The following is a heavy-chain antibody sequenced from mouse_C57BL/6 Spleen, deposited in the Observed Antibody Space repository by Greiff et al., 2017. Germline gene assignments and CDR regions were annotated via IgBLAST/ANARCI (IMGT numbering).Heavy chain of an antibody. CDR1: GYTFTDYE. J-gene: IGHJ1*03. V-gene: IGHV1-15*01. D-gene: IGHD1-1*01. CDR3: TRGEVITTAHWYFDV. CDR2: IDPETGGT. Sequence: VQLQQSGAELVRPGASVTLSCKASGYTFTDYEMHWVQQTPVHGLEWIGAIDPETGGTAYNQKFQGKAILTADKSSSTAYMELRSLTSEDSAVYYCTRGEVITTAHWYFDVWGTGTTVTVSS.